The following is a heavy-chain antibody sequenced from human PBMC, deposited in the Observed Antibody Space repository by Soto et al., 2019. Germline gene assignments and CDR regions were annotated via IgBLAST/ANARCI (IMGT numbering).Heavy chain of an antibody. V-gene: IGHV2-5*02. J-gene: IGHJ5*02. CDR1: GFSLSTSGVG. D-gene: IGHD3-22*01. CDR2: IYWDDDK. CDR3: AHSLIGYYYDSSGSNWFDP. Sequence: QITLKESGPTLVKPTQTLTLTCTFSGFSLSTSGVGVGWIRQPPGKALEWLALIYWDDDKRYSPSLKSRLTITKDTPQXXVXFTMTNMDPVDTATYYCAHSLIGYYYDSSGSNWFDPWGQGTLVTVSS.